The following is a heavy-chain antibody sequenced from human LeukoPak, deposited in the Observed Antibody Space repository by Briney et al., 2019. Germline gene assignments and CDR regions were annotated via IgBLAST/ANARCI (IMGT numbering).Heavy chain of an antibody. J-gene: IGHJ4*02. V-gene: IGHV3-23*01. Sequence: PGGSLRLSCAASGFIFNNYAMSWVRQAPGKGLEWVSSINGIGGTTYYADSVKGRFTISRDNSKNTLYLQMNSLRAEDTAVYYCASWGYDSSGYHLEYYFDYWGQGTLVTVSS. CDR3: ASWGYDSSGYHLEYYFDY. D-gene: IGHD3-22*01. CDR1: GFIFNNYA. CDR2: INGIGGTT.